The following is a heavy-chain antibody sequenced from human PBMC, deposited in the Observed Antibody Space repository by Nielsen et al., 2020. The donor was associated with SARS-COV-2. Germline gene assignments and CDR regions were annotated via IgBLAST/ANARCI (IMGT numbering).Heavy chain of an antibody. Sequence: SVKVSCKASGGTFSSYAISWVRQAPGQGLEWMGGIIPIFGTANYAQKFQGRVTMTTDTSTSTAYMELRSLRSDDTAVYYCARDIYYYDSSGYRGYYYYGMDVWGQGTTVTVSS. D-gene: IGHD3-22*01. CDR1: GGTFSSYA. CDR3: ARDIYYYDSSGYRGYYYYGMDV. J-gene: IGHJ6*02. CDR2: IIPIFGTA. V-gene: IGHV1-69*05.